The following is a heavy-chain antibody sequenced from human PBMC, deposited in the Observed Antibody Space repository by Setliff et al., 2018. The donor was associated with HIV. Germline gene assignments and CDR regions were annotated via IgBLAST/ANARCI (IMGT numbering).Heavy chain of an antibody. CDR2: ISDSGGST. J-gene: IGHJ3*02. Sequence: LRLSCAASGFTFSNYAMSWVRQAPGKGLEWVSGISDSGGSTDYADSVKGRLTISRDNSKNTLYLQMNSLRAEDTAVYCCARSKGHLYYDDDTGYVLRAFDIWGQGTMVTVSS. V-gene: IGHV3-23*01. CDR3: ARSKGHLYYDDDTGYVLRAFDI. CDR1: GFTFSNYA. D-gene: IGHD3-22*01.